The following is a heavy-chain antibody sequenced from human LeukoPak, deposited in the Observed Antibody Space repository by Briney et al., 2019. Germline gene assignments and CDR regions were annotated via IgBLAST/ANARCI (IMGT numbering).Heavy chain of an antibody. Sequence: SQILSLTCAISGDSVSSNSAAWNWIRQSPSRGLEWLGRTYYRSKWYNDYAVSVKSRITINPDTSKNQFSLQLNSVTPEDTAVYYCARGNSYSYGYYYYYYMDVWGKGTTVTVSS. CDR1: GDSVSSNSAA. J-gene: IGHJ6*03. CDR2: TYYRSKWYN. CDR3: ARGNSYSYGYYYYYYMDV. V-gene: IGHV6-1*01. D-gene: IGHD5-18*01.